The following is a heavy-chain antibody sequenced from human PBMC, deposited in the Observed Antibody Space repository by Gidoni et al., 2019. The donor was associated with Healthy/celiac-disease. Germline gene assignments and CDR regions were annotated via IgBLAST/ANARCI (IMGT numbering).Heavy chain of an antibody. CDR1: GFTFSDYY. Sequence: QVQLVEAGGGGVKPGGPRRLACAASGFTFSDYYMSWIRQAPGKGLEWVSYISRSSSYTNYADSVQGRFTISRDNAKNSLYLQMNSLRAEDTAVYYCARGEYMDVWGKGTTVTVSS. J-gene: IGHJ6*03. CDR2: ISRSSSYT. V-gene: IGHV3-11*06. CDR3: ARGEYMDV.